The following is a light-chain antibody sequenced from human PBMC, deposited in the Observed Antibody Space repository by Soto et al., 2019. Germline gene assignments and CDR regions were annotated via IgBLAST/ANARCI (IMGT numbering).Light chain of an antibody. CDR3: HQYNNWPQWT. CDR1: QSVSSN. CDR2: GAS. Sequence: EIVMTQSPATLSVSPGERATLSCRSTQSVSSNLPWYQQKPGQAPRLLILGASTRPTGTPARFTGSGFGTEFTLTISSLQSEDVAVYYCHQYNNWPQWTCGQGTKVEIK. J-gene: IGKJ1*01. V-gene: IGKV3D-15*01.